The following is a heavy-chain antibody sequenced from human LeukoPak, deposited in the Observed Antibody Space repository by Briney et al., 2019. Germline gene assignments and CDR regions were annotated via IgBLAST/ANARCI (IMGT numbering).Heavy chain of an antibody. CDR3: ARGALRYFDWLFGAFDI. J-gene: IGHJ3*02. CDR1: GFTFSSYS. V-gene: IGHV3-48*01. Sequence: GGSLRLSCAASGFTFSSYSMNWVRQAPGKGLEWVSHISSSSSTRYYADSVKGRFTLSRDNAKNSLYLQMNSLRAEDTAVYYCARGALRYFDWLFGAFDIWGQGTMVTVSS. D-gene: IGHD3-9*01. CDR2: ISSSSSTR.